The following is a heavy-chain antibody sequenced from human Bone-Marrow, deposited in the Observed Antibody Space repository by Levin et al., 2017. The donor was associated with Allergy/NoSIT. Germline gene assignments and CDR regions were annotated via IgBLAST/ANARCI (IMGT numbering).Heavy chain of an antibody. Sequence: GASVKVSCEASGFTFRDHSFNWVRQAPERGLEWIAYISSGATTLTYADSVKGRFTVSRDNGKNSVYLQMHSLRADDTARYFCVRDGSGFANWGQGTQVIVSS. J-gene: IGHJ4*02. CDR3: VRDGSGFAN. CDR2: ISSGATTL. CDR1: GFTFRDHS. D-gene: IGHD6-19*01. V-gene: IGHV3-48*01.